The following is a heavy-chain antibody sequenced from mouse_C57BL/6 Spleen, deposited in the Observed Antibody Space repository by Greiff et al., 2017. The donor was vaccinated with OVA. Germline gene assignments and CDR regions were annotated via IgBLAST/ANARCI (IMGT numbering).Heavy chain of an antibody. D-gene: IGHD2-4*01. Sequence: EVQLQQSGPELVKPGASVKITCKASGYTFTDYNMDWVKQSHGKSLEWIGDINPNNGGTIYNQKFKGKATLTVDKSSSTAYMELRSLTSEDTAVYYCARGNDYDAAGFAYWGQGTLVTVSA. V-gene: IGHV1-18*01. CDR1: GYTFTDYN. CDR3: ARGNDYDAAGFAY. CDR2: INPNNGGT. J-gene: IGHJ3*01.